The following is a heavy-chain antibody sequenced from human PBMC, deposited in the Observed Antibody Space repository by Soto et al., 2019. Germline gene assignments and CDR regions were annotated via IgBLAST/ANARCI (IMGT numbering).Heavy chain of an antibody. J-gene: IGHJ6*02. CDR2: IIPIFGTA. CDR1: GGTFSSYA. V-gene: IGHV1-69*13. Sequence: GASVKVSCKASGGTFSSYAISWVRQAPGQGLEWMGGIIPIFGTANYAQKFQGRVTITADESTSTAYMELSSLRSEDTAVYYCARVLGNRGNDLSVWGQGTTVTVSS. D-gene: IGHD3-10*01. CDR3: ARVLGNRGNDLSV.